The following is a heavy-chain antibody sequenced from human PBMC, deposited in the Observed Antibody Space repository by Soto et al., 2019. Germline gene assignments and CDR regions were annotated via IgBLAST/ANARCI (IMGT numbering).Heavy chain of an antibody. J-gene: IGHJ5*02. V-gene: IGHV3-23*01. CDR1: GFTFSSYA. Sequence: GGSLRLSCAASGFTFSSYAMGWVRQAPGKGLEWVSSVSGAGLITYCADSVRGRFTISRDNSRNTLYLQIDSLRAEDAGYYYCAKVQDYYFDNGKYNWFDPWGHGTLVTVSS. CDR3: AKVQDYYFDNGKYNWFDP. CDR2: VSGAGLIT. D-gene: IGHD3-22*01.